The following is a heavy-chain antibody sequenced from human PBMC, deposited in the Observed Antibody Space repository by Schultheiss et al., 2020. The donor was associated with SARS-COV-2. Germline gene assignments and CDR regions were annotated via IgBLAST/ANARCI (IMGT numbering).Heavy chain of an antibody. CDR1: GFTFSSYW. J-gene: IGHJ3*02. Sequence: GGSLRLSCAASGFTFSSYWMHWVRQAPGKGLVWVSRINSDGSSTSYADSVKGRFTISRDNAKNTLYLQMNSLRADDTAVYYCARDGYSSGWNDAFDIWGQGTMVTVSS. D-gene: IGHD6-19*01. CDR3: ARDGYSSGWNDAFDI. V-gene: IGHV3-74*01. CDR2: INSDGSST.